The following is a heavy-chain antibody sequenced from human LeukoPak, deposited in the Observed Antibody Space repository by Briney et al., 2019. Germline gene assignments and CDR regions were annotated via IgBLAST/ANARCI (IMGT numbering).Heavy chain of an antibody. D-gene: IGHD3-22*01. J-gene: IGHJ4*02. V-gene: IGHV3-23*01. CDR1: GFTFSNFG. CDR2: ISGSGGST. CDR3: AKELQFGRYYDSSGYFDY. Sequence: GGSLRLSCAASGFTFSNFGMSWVRQAPGKGREWVSVISGSGGSTYYADSVKGRFTISRDNSKNTLYLQMNSLRAEDTAVYYCAKELQFGRYYDSSGYFDYWGQGTLVTVSS.